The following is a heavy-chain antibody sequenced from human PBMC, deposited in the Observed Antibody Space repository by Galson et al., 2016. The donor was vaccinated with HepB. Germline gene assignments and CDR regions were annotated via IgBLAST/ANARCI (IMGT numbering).Heavy chain of an antibody. Sequence: CAISGDSVSSNNAGWNWIRQSPSRGLEWLGKTYYWSKWYNDYSVSLKGRITITSDTSKNQFSLHLNSVTPEDTAVYYCAREPPVVPPTYYYYMDFWGEGTTVTLSS. CDR1: GDSVSSNNAG. D-gene: IGHD2-2*01. V-gene: IGHV6-1*01. J-gene: IGHJ6*03. CDR2: TYYWSKWYN. CDR3: AREPPVVPPTYYYYMDF.